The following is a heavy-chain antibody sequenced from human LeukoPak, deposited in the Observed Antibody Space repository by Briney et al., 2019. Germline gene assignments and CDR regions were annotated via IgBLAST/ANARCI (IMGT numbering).Heavy chain of an antibody. CDR2: IYYDGTT. J-gene: IGHJ5*02. D-gene: IGHD3-10*01. Sequence: PSETLSLTRTVSGGSIRGHYWSWIRQPPGKKLEYIGYIYYDGTTNYNPSLRGRVTISVDTSKNQFSLNLKSVTAADTAVYYCARDSGGQYGSGNIWFDPWGQGTLVTVSS. CDR1: GGSIRGHY. V-gene: IGHV4-59*11. CDR3: ARDSGGQYGSGNIWFDP.